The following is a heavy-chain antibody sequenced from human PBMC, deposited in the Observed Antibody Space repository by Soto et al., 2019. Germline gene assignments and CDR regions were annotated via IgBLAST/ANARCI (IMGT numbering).Heavy chain of an antibody. Sequence: PSETLSLTCTVSRGSLGSYYWSWFRKPPGKGLEWIGYVFYTGRANYNASLKSRVSISLDTSNYQFSLKLSSVTAADTAVYYCARDGDGRMTANTYYYNGMDVWGPGTTVTVSS. V-gene: IGHV4-59*01. CDR2: VFYTGRA. D-gene: IGHD2-21*02. CDR1: RGSLGSYY. CDR3: ARDGDGRMTANTYYYNGMDV. J-gene: IGHJ6*02.